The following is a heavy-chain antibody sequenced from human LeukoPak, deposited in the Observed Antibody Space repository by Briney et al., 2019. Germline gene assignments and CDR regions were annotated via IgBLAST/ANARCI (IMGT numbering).Heavy chain of an antibody. V-gene: IGHV4-59*01. CDR2: IYYSGST. CDR3: ARVVHSSGWYYFDY. CDR1: GGSISSYY. Sequence: SETLSLTCTVSGGSISSYYWSWIRQPPGKGLEWIGYIYYSGSTNYNPSLKSRVTISVDTSKNQFSLKLSSVTAADTAVYYCARVVHSSGWYYFDYWGQGTLVTVSS. D-gene: IGHD6-19*01. J-gene: IGHJ4*02.